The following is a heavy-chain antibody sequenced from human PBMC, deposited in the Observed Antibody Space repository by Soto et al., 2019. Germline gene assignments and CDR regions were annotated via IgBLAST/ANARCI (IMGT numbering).Heavy chain of an antibody. CDR3: AKGYGSGSYVWFDP. J-gene: IGHJ5*02. CDR1: GLTFSSYA. Sequence: PGGSLRLSCAASGLTFSSYAMSWVRQAPGKGLEWVSAISGSGGSTYYADSVKGRFTISRDNSKNTLYLQMNSLRAEDTAVYYCAKGYGSGSYVWFDPWGQGTLVTVS. D-gene: IGHD3-10*01. V-gene: IGHV3-23*01. CDR2: ISGSGGST.